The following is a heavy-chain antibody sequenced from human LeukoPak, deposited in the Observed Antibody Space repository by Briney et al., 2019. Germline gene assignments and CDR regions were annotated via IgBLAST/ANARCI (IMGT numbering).Heavy chain of an antibody. CDR1: GYTFTGYY. CDR3: ARDLDTAMAELYYYYMDV. V-gene: IGHV1-2*02. CDR2: INPNSGGT. D-gene: IGHD5-18*01. Sequence: GASVKVSCKASGYTFTGYYMHWVRQAPGQGLEWMGWINPNSGGTNYAQKFQGRVTMTRDTSISTAYMELSRLRPDDTAVYYCARDLDTAMAELYYYYMDVWGKGTTVTVSS. J-gene: IGHJ6*03.